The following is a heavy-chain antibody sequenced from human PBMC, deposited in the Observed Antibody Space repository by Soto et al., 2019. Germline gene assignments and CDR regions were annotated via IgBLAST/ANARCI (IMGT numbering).Heavy chain of an antibody. CDR1: GDSINSDY. CDR3: ARYRVIYTAMITPREYYYGMDV. Sequence: KPSETLSLTXIVSGDSINSDYWSWIRQPPGRGLEWIGYIYYTGSANYNPSLQSRVTISVDTSKNQFSLEVSAVTAADTAMYYCARYRVIYTAMITPREYYYGMDVWGQGTTVTVSS. D-gene: IGHD5-18*01. CDR2: IYYTGSA. J-gene: IGHJ6*02. V-gene: IGHV4-59*01.